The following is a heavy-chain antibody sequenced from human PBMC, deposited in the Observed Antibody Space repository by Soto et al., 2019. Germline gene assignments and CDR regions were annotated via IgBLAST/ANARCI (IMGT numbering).Heavy chain of an antibody. V-gene: IGHV5-51*01. CDR2: VYPGDSDT. CDR3: ASQRPAAPKDY. Sequence: ESLKVSCKGSGYSFTTYWIAWVRQMPGKGLEWVGGVYPGDSDTRYSPSFEGHVTISVDKSISTAFLQWNSLKASDNAIYFCASQRPAAPKDYWGPGTLVTVSS. CDR1: GYSFTTYW. J-gene: IGHJ4*01. D-gene: IGHD6-25*01.